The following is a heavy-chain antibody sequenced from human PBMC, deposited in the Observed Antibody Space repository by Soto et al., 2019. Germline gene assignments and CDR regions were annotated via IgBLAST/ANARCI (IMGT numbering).Heavy chain of an antibody. Sequence: PSETLSLTCTVSGGSISSGGYYWSWIRQHPGKGLEWIGYIYYSGSTYYNPSLKSRVTISVDTSKNQFSLKLSSVTAADTAVYYCARESYYDSSGYWYGMDVWGQGTTVTVSS. V-gene: IGHV4-31*03. J-gene: IGHJ6*02. CDR3: ARESYYDSSGYWYGMDV. CDR1: GGSISSGGYY. D-gene: IGHD3-22*01. CDR2: IYYSGST.